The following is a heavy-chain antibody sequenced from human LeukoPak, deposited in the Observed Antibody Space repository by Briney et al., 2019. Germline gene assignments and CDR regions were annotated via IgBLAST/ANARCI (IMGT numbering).Heavy chain of an antibody. CDR2: IYYSGST. CDR1: GGSISSYY. Sequence: SETLSLTCTVSGGSISSYYWSWIRQPPGKGLEWIGYIYYSGSTNYNPSLKSRVTISVDTSKNQFSLKLSSVTAADTAVYYCAGAPYDFWSGYHFDYWGQGTLVTVSS. D-gene: IGHD3-3*01. V-gene: IGHV4-59*01. J-gene: IGHJ4*02. CDR3: AGAPYDFWSGYHFDY.